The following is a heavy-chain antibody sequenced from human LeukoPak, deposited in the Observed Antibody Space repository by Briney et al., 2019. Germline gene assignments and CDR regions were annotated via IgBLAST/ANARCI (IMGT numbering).Heavy chain of an antibody. J-gene: IGHJ4*02. CDR2: INHSGST. Sequence: SETLSLTCTVSGGSISSYYWSWIRQPPGKGLEWIGEINHSGSTNYNPSLKSRVTISVDTSKNQFSLKLSSVTAADTAVYYCASFFKGLRSVTTFGIYYYWGQGTLVTVSS. CDR3: ASFFKGLRSVTTFGIYYY. CDR1: GGSISSYY. D-gene: IGHD3-16*01. V-gene: IGHV4-34*01.